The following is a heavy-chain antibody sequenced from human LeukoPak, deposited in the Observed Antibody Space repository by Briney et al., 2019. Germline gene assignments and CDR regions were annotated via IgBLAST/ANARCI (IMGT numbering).Heavy chain of an antibody. CDR2: INHSGST. CDR1: GGSFSGYY. CDR3: ARGPYSSSWYSFFDY. D-gene: IGHD6-13*01. J-gene: IGHJ4*02. Sequence: SETLSLTCAVYGGSFSGYYWSWIRQPPGKGLEWIGEINHSGSTNYNPSLKSRVTISVDTSKNQFSLKLSSVTAADTAVYYCARGPYSSSWYSFFDYWGQGTPVTVSS. V-gene: IGHV4-34*01.